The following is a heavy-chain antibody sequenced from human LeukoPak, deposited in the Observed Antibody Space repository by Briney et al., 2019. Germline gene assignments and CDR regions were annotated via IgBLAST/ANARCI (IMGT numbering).Heavy chain of an antibody. CDR1: GGTFSSYA. CDR3: AREVRGDIDY. CDR2: VIPIFGTA. J-gene: IGHJ4*02. V-gene: IGHV1-69*05. Sequence: ASVKVSCKASGGTFSSYAISWVRQAPGQGLEWMGGVIPIFGTANYAQKFQGRVTITTDESTSTAYMELSSLRSEDTAVYYCAREVRGDIDYWGQGTLVTVSS. D-gene: IGHD3-10*01.